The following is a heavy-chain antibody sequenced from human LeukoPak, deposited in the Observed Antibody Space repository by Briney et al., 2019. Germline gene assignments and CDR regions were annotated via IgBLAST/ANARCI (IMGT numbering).Heavy chain of an antibody. J-gene: IGHJ4*02. Sequence: PSETLSLTCAVYGGSFSGYYWSWIRQPPGKGLEWIGEINHSGSTNYNPSLKSRVTISVDTSKNQFSLKLSSVTAADTAVYYCAGWDYFDYWGQGTLVTVSS. CDR1: GGSFSGYY. CDR2: INHSGST. CDR3: AGWDYFDY. V-gene: IGHV4-34*01.